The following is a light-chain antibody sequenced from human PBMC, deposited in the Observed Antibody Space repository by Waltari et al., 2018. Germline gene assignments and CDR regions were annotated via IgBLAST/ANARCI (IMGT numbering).Light chain of an antibody. CDR2: DES. Sequence: EIVLKQSPATLSLSPGDRATLSCRASQSISSYLAWYQQKPGQAPRLLIYDESTRATGIPARFSGIGSVTDFTLTISSLEPEDFAIYYCQQRSKSFTFGPGTKVDMK. CDR3: QQRSKSFT. J-gene: IGKJ3*01. V-gene: IGKV3-11*01. CDR1: QSISSY.